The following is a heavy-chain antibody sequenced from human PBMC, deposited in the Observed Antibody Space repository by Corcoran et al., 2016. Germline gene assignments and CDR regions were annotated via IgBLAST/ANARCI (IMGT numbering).Heavy chain of an antibody. Sequence: QVQLVQSGAEVKKPGSSVKVSCKASGGTFSSYAISWVRQAPGQGLEWMGGIIPIFGTANYAQKFQGRVTITADESTSTAYTELSSLGSEDMAVYYCARTDEYCSSTSCYALYYYYGMDVWGQGTTVTVSS. V-gene: IGHV1-69*01. D-gene: IGHD2-2*01. J-gene: IGHJ6*02. CDR1: GGTFSSYA. CDR3: ARTDEYCSSTSCYALYYYYGMDV. CDR2: IIPIFGTA.